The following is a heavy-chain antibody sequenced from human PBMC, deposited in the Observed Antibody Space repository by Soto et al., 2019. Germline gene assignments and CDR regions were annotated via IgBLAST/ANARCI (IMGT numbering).Heavy chain of an antibody. CDR1: GFTFSGFW. CDR2: INGDGSVT. CDR3: VRGKAASGGGGFDY. Sequence: EVQLVESGGGLVQPGGSLRLSCTASGFTFSGFWMHWVRQAPGKGLVWVSRINGDGSVTNYADSVKGRFTISRANAKNRLVLQMNSLRVEDTGVYFCVRGKAASGGGGFDYWGQGTVVTVSS. D-gene: IGHD2-15*01. J-gene: IGHJ4*02. V-gene: IGHV3-74*01.